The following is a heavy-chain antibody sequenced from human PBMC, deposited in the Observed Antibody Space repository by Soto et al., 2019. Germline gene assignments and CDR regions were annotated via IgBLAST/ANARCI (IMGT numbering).Heavy chain of an antibody. CDR2: IYYSGST. CDR1: GGSISSGGYY. D-gene: IGHD2-15*01. CDR3: ARVVVVVAATNWFDP. J-gene: IGHJ5*02. Sequence: SETLCLTCTVSGGSISSGGYYWSWIRQHPGKGLEWIGYIYYSGSTYYNPSLKSRVTISVDTSKNQFSLKLSSVTAADTAVYYCARVVVVVAATNWFDPWGQGTLVTVSS. V-gene: IGHV4-31*03.